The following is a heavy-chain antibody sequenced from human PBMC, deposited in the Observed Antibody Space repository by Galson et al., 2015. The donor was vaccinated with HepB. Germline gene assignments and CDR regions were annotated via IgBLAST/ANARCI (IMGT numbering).Heavy chain of an antibody. CDR2: IKQDGSEK. Sequence: SLRLSCAASGFTFSSYWMSWVRQAPGKGLEWVANIKQDGSEKYYVDSVKGRFTISRDNAKNSLYLQMNSLRAEDTAVYYCARGGRRYYDSSGLDYWGQGTLVTVSS. D-gene: IGHD3-22*01. CDR1: GFTFSSYW. J-gene: IGHJ4*02. CDR3: ARGGRRYYDSSGLDY. V-gene: IGHV3-7*03.